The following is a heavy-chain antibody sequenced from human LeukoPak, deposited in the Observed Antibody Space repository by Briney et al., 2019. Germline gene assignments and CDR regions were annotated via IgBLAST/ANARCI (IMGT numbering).Heavy chain of an antibody. CDR2: IYHSGNT. D-gene: IGHD2-21*01. CDR1: GYSINSGYY. V-gene: IGHV4-38-2*02. Sequence: SETLSLTCSVSGYSINSGYYWGWIRQPPGKGLEWIGSIYHSGNTYYNPSLNSRVTISVDTSKNQFSLKLSSVTAADTAVYYCARAGRAYSPDYWGQGTLVTVSS. CDR3: ARAGRAYSPDY. J-gene: IGHJ4*02.